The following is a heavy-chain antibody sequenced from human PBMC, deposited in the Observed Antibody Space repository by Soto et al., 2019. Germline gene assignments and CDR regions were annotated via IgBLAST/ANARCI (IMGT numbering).Heavy chain of an antibody. CDR3: ARDLWDDLAGGESDY. Sequence: EVQLVESGGGLVQPGGSLRLSCAASGFTFSSFGMNWVLQAPGKGLEWVSYISSGSGDTIYYADSVKGRFTISRDNAKNSLYLQMNSLRAEDTALYYCARDLWDDLAGGESDYWGQGTLVTVSS. CDR2: ISSGSGDTI. V-gene: IGHV3-48*01. J-gene: IGHJ4*02. CDR1: GFTFSSFG. D-gene: IGHD6-19*01.